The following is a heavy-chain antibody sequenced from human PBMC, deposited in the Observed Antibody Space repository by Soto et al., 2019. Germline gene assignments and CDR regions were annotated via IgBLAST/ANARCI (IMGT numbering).Heavy chain of an antibody. CDR2: ISYSGST. CDR1: GGSISGYY. Sequence: QVQLQESGPGLVKPSETLSLTCTVSGGSISGYYWSWIRQPPGKGLEWIGYISYSGSTNYNPSLKSRVFISKDTSKNQISLKLSSVTAADTAVYYFARSFSGGWPYFDYWGQGTLVIVSS. V-gene: IGHV4-59*01. D-gene: IGHD1-26*01. CDR3: ARSFSGGWPYFDY. J-gene: IGHJ4*02.